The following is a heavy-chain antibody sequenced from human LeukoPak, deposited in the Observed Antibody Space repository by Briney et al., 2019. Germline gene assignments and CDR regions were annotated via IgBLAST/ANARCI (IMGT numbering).Heavy chain of an antibody. D-gene: IGHD6-13*01. J-gene: IGHJ4*02. V-gene: IGHV1-58*02. CDR2: TVLGSGDT. Sequence: SVKVTCKASGLTFSTSAMQWVRQTRGQGLEWIGWTVLGSGDTNYAQSLKERVTITRDMSTSTAYMELSSLRSEDTAMYYCAAGFSNHGYIYWGQGTLVTVSS. CDR1: GLTFSTSA. CDR3: AAGFSNHGYIY.